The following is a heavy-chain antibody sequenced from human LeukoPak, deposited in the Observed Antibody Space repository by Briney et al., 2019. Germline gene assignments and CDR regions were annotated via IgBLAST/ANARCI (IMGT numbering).Heavy chain of an antibody. CDR2: IDQDGSEK. D-gene: IGHD6-13*01. V-gene: IGHV3-7*04. CDR1: GFTFSSYW. J-gene: IGHJ4*02. CDR3: ARGLATAAAY. Sequence: GGSLRLSCAASGFTFSSYWMSWVRQAPGKGLQWLANIDQDGSEKYSVDSVKGRFTISRDNAKNSVYLQMNSLRGEDTALYYCARGLATAAAYWGQGTLVTVSS.